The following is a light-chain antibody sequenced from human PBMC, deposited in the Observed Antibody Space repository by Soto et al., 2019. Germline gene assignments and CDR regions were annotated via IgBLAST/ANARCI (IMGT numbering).Light chain of an antibody. Sequence: QSALTQPPSASESPGQSVTISCTGTSSEVGGYNYVSWYQQHPGKVPKLMIYEVNKRHSGVPDRFSGSKSGNTVSLTVDGLQAEDEADYYWTSYEGGNNVFRTGTKVTVL. CDR1: SSEVGGYNY. CDR3: TSYEGGNNV. J-gene: IGLJ1*01. V-gene: IGLV2-8*01. CDR2: EVN.